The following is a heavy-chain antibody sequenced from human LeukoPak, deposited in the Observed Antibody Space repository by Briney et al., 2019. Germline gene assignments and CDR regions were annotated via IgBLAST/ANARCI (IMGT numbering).Heavy chain of an antibody. CDR2: ISSSSSYI. V-gene: IGHV3-21*01. CDR1: GFTFSSYS. D-gene: IGHD3-16*01. Sequence: GGSLRLSCAASGFTFSSYSMNWVRQAPGKGLEWVSSISSSSSYIYYADSVKGRSTISRDNAKNSLYLQMNSLRAEDTAVYYCASLGDYSNYGDYWGQGTLVTVSS. J-gene: IGHJ4*02. CDR3: ASLGDYSNYGDY.